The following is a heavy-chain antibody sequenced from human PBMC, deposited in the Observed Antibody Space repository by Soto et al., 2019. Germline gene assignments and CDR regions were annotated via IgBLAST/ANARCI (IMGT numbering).Heavy chain of an antibody. V-gene: IGHV4-4*02. J-gene: IGHJ1*01. CDR2: IYESGST. CDR1: VVCISTSNW. CDR3: ARGGSSSWLRLFHH. D-gene: IGHD6-13*01. Sequence: TXSLTCAVSVVCISTSNWWSWVRQPPGKGLEWIWEIYESGSTNYNPSLKSRVAISLDKSKNQFSLKLSSVTAADTAVYYCARGGSSSWLRLFHHSREATLVTVTS.